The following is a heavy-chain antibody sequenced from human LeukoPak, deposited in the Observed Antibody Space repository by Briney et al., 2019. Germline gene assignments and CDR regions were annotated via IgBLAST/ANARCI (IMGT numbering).Heavy chain of an antibody. CDR1: GFIFSSYS. CDR3: ARGVYYYGSGSYPLGVTDY. J-gene: IGHJ4*02. V-gene: IGHV3-21*01. Sequence: GGSLRLSCAASGFIFSSYSMNWVRQAPGKGLEWVSSISSSSSYIYYADSVKGRFTISRDNAKNSLYLQMNSLRAEDTAVYYCARGVYYYGSGSYPLGVTDYWGQGTLVTVSS. D-gene: IGHD3-10*01. CDR2: ISSSSSYI.